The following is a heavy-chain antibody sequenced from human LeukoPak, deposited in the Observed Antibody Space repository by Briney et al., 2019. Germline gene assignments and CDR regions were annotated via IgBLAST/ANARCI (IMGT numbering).Heavy chain of an antibody. CDR1: GGPISTYF. CDR2: IYSSGIT. V-gene: IGHV4-4*07. J-gene: IGHJ4*02. D-gene: IGHD2-15*01. CDR3: ARGSGGYPDDY. Sequence: SETLSLTCTVSGGPISTYFWSWIRQPAGKGLEWIGRIYSSGITNYNPSLKSRVTMSVDTSKNQFSLKLSSVTAADTAVYYCARGSGGYPDDYWGQGTLVTVSS.